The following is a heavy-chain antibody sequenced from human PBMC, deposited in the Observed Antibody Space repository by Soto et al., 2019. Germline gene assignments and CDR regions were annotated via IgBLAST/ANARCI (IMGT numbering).Heavy chain of an antibody. CDR2: INPSGST. CDR1: DGSSSGYY. Sequence: QVQLQQWGAGLLKPSETLSLTCTVYDGSSSGYYWSWVRQPPGKGLEWIGEINPSGSTNYNPSLESRVTISVDTSNNQFSLNVNSVTAADTAVYYCARGRITMLHWGQGTLVTVSS. J-gene: IGHJ4*02. V-gene: IGHV4-34*01. CDR3: ARGRITMLH. D-gene: IGHD3-10*02.